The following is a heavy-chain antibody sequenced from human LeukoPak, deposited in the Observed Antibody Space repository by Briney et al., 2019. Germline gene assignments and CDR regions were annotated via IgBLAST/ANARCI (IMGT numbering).Heavy chain of an antibody. CDR3: AKDVEVGALLPYYFDY. J-gene: IGHJ4*02. V-gene: IGHV3-9*01. CDR2: ISWNSGSI. CDR1: GFTFDDYA. D-gene: IGHD1-26*01. Sequence: GGSLRLSCAASGFTFDDYAMPWVRQAPGKGLEWVSGISWNSGSIGYADSVKGRFTISRDNAKNSLYLQMNSLRAEDTALYYCAKDVEVGALLPYYFDYWGQGTLVTVSS.